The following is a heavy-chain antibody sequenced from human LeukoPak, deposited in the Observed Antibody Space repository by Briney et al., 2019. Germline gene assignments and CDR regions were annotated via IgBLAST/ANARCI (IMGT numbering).Heavy chain of an antibody. V-gene: IGHV3-48*03. CDR2: ISSSGSTI. Sequence: PRGSLRLSCAASGFTFSSYEMNWVRQAPGKGLEWVSYISSSGSTIYYADSVKGRFTISRDNAKNSLYLQMNSLRAEDTAVYYCATGPAYCGGDCYSPFDYWGQGTLVTVSS. CDR1: GFTFSSYE. D-gene: IGHD2-21*02. J-gene: IGHJ4*02. CDR3: ATGPAYCGGDCYSPFDY.